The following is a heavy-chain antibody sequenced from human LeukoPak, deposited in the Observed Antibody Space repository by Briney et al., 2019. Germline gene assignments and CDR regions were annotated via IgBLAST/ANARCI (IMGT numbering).Heavy chain of an antibody. Sequence: SGGSLRLSCAASGFTFSSYAMHWVRQAPGKGLEWVAVISYDGSNKYYADSVKGRFTISRYNSKNTLYLQMNSLRAEDTAVYYCARLVRNVVVPAATRQNNYYYYYMDVWGKGTTVTVSS. V-gene: IGHV3-30-3*01. CDR3: ARLVRNVVVPAATRQNNYYYYYMDV. J-gene: IGHJ6*03. CDR1: GFTFSSYA. D-gene: IGHD2-2*01. CDR2: ISYDGSNK.